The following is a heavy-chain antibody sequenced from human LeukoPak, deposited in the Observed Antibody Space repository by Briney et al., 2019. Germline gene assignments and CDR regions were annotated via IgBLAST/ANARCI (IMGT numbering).Heavy chain of an antibody. Sequence: GGSLRLPCAASGFTFDDYAMHWVRQAPGKGLEWVSGISWNSGSIGYADSVKGRFTISRDNAKNSLYLQMNSLRAEDTALYYCAKGATRWLQPTIDYWGQGTLVAVSS. CDR2: ISWNSGSI. CDR3: AKGATRWLQPTIDY. J-gene: IGHJ4*02. V-gene: IGHV3-9*01. D-gene: IGHD5-24*01. CDR1: GFTFDDYA.